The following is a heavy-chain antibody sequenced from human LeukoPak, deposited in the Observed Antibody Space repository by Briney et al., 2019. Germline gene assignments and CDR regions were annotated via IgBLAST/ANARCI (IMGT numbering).Heavy chain of an antibody. CDR2: IYYSGST. D-gene: IGHD3-3*01. J-gene: IGHJ6*03. V-gene: IGHV4-59*01. CDR3: ARVGYDFWSGYYKFYYYYYMDV. CDR1: GGSISSYY. Sequence: SETLSLTCTVPGGSISSYYWSWIRQPPGKGLEWIGYIYYSGSTNYNPSLKSRVTISVDTSKNQFSLKLSSVTAADTAVYYCARVGYDFWSGYYKFYYYYYMDVWGKGTTVTVSS.